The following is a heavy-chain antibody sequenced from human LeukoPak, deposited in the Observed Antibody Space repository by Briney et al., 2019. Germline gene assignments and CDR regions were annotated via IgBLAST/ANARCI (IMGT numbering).Heavy chain of an antibody. V-gene: IGHV3-7*01. D-gene: IGHD7-27*01. J-gene: IGHJ4*02. CDR3: AKGTGGTAYYFDF. CDR1: GFTFSNYW. CDR2: IKEAGSEK. Sequence: GGSLRLSCAASGFTFSNYWMSWVRQAPGKGLEFMANIKEAGSEKYYVDSVKGRFTISRDNDKNLVHLQMNSLRAEDTAVYYCAKGTGGTAYYFDFWGQGVLVTVSS.